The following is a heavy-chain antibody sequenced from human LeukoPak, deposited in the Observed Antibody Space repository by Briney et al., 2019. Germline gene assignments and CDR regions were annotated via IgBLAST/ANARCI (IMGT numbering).Heavy chain of an antibody. CDR1: GGSISSSSYY. V-gene: IGHV4-39*07. Sequence: PSETLSLTCTVSGGSISSSSYYWGWIRQPPGKGLEWIGSIYYSGSTNYNPSLKSRVTISVDTSKNQFSLKLSSVTAADTAVYYCARDPSGYHIDAFDIWGQGTMVTVSS. J-gene: IGHJ3*02. CDR2: IYYSGST. D-gene: IGHD3-3*01. CDR3: ARDPSGYHIDAFDI.